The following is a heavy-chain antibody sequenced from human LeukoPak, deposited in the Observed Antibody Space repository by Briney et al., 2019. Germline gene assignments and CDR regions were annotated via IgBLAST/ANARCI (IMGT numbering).Heavy chain of an antibody. CDR2: ISGNGDST. D-gene: IGHD2-2*01. CDR1: GFTFSSYA. J-gene: IGHJ4*02. V-gene: IGHV3-23*01. CDR3: AKGQLPGNY. Sequence: GGSLRLSCAASGFTFSSYAMSWVRQAPGKGLEWVSVISGNGDSTNYADSVKGRFTISRDNARNSLYLQMNSLRAEDSAVYYCAKGQLPGNYWGQGTLVTVSS.